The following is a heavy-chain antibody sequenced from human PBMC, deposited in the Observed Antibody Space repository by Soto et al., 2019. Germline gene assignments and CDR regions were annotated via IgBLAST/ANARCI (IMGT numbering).Heavy chain of an antibody. CDR1: VGSFSGYY. J-gene: IGHJ6*02. D-gene: IGHD2-2*02. CDR3: ATVPAQNCSSTSCYIDYYYYYGMDV. V-gene: IGHV4-34*01. CDR2: INHSGST. Sequence: SLTFAVYVGSFSGYYWSWIRQPPGNGLEWSGGINHSGSTNYNPSLKSRVTISVDTSKNQFSLKLSSVTAAETAVYYCATVPAQNCSSTSCYIDYYYYYGMDVWGQGTPVTVSS.